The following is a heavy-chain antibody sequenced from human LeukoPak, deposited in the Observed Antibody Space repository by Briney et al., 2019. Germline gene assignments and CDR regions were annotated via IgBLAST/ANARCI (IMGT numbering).Heavy chain of an antibody. CDR2: IIHSGET. J-gene: IGHJ4*02. CDR1: GGSISRGNW. CDR3: ARKAAGSSADY. D-gene: IGHD6-13*01. Sequence: SGTLSLTCAVSGGSISRGNWWSWVRQPPGKGPEWIGEIIHSGETNYNPSLKSRVSISVDKSKNQFSLKLSSVIAADTAVYYCARKAAGSSADYWGQGTLATVSS. V-gene: IGHV4-4*02.